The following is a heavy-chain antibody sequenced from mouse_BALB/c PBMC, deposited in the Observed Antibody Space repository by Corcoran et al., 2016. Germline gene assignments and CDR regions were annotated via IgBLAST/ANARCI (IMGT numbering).Heavy chain of an antibody. J-gene: IGHJ1*01. CDR1: GYTFTEYT. CDR2: INPNNGDT. CDR3: ARSYYGGSWYFDF. Sequence: EVQLQQSGPELVKPGASVKISCMTSGYTFTEYTMHWVKQSHEKSLEWIGGINPNNGDTIYNQKFKVKATLTVDKSSNKSYMDLHSLTSDDSAAYYCARSYYGGSWYFDFWGAGTTVTVSS. D-gene: IGHD1-1*01. V-gene: IGHV1-18*01.